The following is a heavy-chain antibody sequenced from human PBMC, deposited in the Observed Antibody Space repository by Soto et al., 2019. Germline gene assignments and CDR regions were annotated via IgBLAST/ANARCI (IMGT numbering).Heavy chain of an antibody. D-gene: IGHD3-3*01. CDR3: TIPYYDFWSGLVYYGMDV. CDR1: GFTFSNAW. CDR2: IKSKTDGGTT. V-gene: IGHV3-15*01. J-gene: IGHJ6*02. Sequence: PGGSLRLSCAASGFTFSNAWMSWARQAPGKGLEWVGRIKSKTDGGTTDYAAPVKGRFTISRDDSKNTLYLQMNSLKTEDTAVYYCTIPYYDFWSGLVYYGMDVWGQGTTVTVSS.